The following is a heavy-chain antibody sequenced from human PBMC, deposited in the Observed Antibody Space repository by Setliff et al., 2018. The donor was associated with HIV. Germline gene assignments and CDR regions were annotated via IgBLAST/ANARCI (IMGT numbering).Heavy chain of an antibody. Sequence: KPSETLSLTCNVSGGSISSGSYYWSWIRLPAGKGLEWVGHIYTSGSTNYNPSLKSRVTILVDMSKNQFSLKLSSVTAADTAVYYCARVPSIAARPDGDYWGKGILVTVSS. V-gene: IGHV4-61*09. CDR2: IYTSGST. CDR3: ARVPSIAARPDGDY. J-gene: IGHJ4*02. D-gene: IGHD6-6*01. CDR1: GGSISSGSYY.